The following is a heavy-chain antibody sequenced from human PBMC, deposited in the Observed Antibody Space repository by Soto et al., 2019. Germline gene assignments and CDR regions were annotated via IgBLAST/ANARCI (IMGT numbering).Heavy chain of an antibody. CDR2: IIPIFGTA. Sequence: AASVKVSCKASGGTFSSYAISWVRQAPGQGLEWMGGIIPIFGTANYAQKFQGRVTITADESTSTAYMELSSLRSEDTAVYYCARAGSNHNFIVVSGQGTTVTVSS. J-gene: IGHJ6*02. CDR1: GGTFSSYA. D-gene: IGHD4-4*01. CDR3: ARAGSNHNFIVV. V-gene: IGHV1-69*13.